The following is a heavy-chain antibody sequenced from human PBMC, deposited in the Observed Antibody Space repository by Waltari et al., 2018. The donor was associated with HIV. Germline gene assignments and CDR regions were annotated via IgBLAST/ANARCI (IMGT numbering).Heavy chain of an antibody. J-gene: IGHJ4*02. D-gene: IGHD5-12*01. Sequence: QVQLVESGGGVVQPGRSLRLSCAASGFTFSSYAMHWVRQAPGKGVGWGAVMLDDGRNKYYADSVKGRFTISRDNSKNTLYLQVNGLRAEDTAVYCCARGGGYSSSYYFDYWGQGTLVTVSS. CDR2: MLDDGRNK. CDR3: ARGGGYSSSYYFDY. CDR1: GFTFSSYA. V-gene: IGHV3-30*04.